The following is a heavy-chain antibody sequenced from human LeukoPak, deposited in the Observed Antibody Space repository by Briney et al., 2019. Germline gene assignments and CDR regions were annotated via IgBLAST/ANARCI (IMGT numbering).Heavy chain of an antibody. V-gene: IGHV4-59*01. CDR1: GGSISSYY. D-gene: IGHD4-17*01. CDR2: IYYSGST. CDR3: ARGVVYGDFPFDY. Sequence: SETLSLTCTVSGGSISSYYWSWIRQPPGKGLGWIGYIYYSGSTNYNPSLKSRVTISVDTSKNQFSLKLSSVTAADTAVYYCARGVVYGDFPFDYWGQGTLVTVSS. J-gene: IGHJ4*02.